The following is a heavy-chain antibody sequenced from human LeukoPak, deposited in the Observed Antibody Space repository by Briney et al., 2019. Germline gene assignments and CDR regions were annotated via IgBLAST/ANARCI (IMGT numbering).Heavy chain of an antibody. CDR3: ARGGQWLNWYFDL. CDR2: IEQDGSEK. V-gene: IGHV3-7*04. D-gene: IGHD6-19*01. J-gene: IGHJ2*01. CDR1: GFTFSGHS. Sequence: RSGGSLRLSCAASGFTFSGHSMHWVRQAPGKGLEWVANIEQDGSEKYYVDSVKGRFAISRDNAKNSLYLQMNSLRAEDTAVYYCARGGQWLNWYFDLWGRGTLVTVSS.